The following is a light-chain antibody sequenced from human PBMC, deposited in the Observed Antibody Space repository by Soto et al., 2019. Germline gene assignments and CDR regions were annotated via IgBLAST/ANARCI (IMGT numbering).Light chain of an antibody. Sequence: EIVMTQSPAILSVSPGDRATLSCRAGQSVRNNLAWYQQKPGQTPRLVIYGASNRATGVPARFSGSGSGTDFTLTISSLQSEDFAVYYCLQYDDWHRTFGQGTKVEIK. CDR3: LQYDDWHRT. J-gene: IGKJ1*01. CDR2: GAS. V-gene: IGKV3-15*01. CDR1: QSVRNN.